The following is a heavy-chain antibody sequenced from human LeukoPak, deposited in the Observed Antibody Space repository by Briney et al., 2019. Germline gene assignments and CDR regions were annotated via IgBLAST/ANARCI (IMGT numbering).Heavy chain of an antibody. J-gene: IGHJ4*02. CDR3: ARANRYSNGWYYSY. CDR1: GGSFSGYY. D-gene: IGHD6-19*01. Sequence: PSETLSLTCAVYGGSFSGYYWSWIRQPPGKGLEWIGEINHSGSTNYNPSLKSRVTISVDTSKNQFSLKLSSVTAADTAVYYCARANRYSNGWYYSYWGQGTLVTVSS. V-gene: IGHV4-34*01. CDR2: INHSGST.